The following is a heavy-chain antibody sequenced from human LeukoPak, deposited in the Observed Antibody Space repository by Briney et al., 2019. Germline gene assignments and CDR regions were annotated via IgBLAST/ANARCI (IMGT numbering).Heavy chain of an antibody. CDR3: ARDSGQLGSFFDY. J-gene: IGHJ4*02. Sequence: GGSLRLSCAASGFTVSSNYMSWVRQAPGKGLEWVSVIYSGGSTYYADSVKGRFTVSRDNSKNTLYLQMNSLRAEDTAVYYCARDSGQLGSFFDYWGQGTLVTVSS. CDR2: IYSGGST. D-gene: IGHD6-6*01. V-gene: IGHV3-53*01. CDR1: GFTVSSNY.